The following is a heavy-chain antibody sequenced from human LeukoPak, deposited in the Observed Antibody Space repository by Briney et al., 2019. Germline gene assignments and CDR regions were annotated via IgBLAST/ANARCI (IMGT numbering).Heavy chain of an antibody. CDR3: ARDGAPSFDY. Sequence: ASQTLSLTCTVSDGFISSGAFYWTCIRQPAGKGLEWIGRISSSGNTNYNPSLKSRVTISLDTSKNQFSLKLSSVTAADTAMYYCARDGAPSFDYWGQGSLVTVSS. D-gene: IGHD1-26*01. CDR1: DGFISSGAFY. V-gene: IGHV4-61*02. J-gene: IGHJ4*02. CDR2: ISSSGNT.